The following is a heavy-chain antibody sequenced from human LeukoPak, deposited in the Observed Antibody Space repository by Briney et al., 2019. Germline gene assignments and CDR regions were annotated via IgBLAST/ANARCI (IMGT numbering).Heavy chain of an antibody. J-gene: IGHJ6*03. CDR3: TTSNSGSYLYYYYYYMDV. CDR1: GFTFSNAW. Sequence: GGSLRLSCAASGFTFSNAWMSWVRQAPGKGLEWVGRIKSKTDGGTTDYAAPVKGRFTISRDDSKNTLYLQMNSLKTEDTAVYYCTTSNSGSYLYYYYYYMDVWGKGTTVTVSS. CDR2: IKSKTDGGTT. D-gene: IGHD1-26*01. V-gene: IGHV3-15*01.